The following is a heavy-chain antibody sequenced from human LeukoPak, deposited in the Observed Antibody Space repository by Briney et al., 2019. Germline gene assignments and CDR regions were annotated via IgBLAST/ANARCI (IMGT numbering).Heavy chain of an antibody. J-gene: IGHJ6*02. Sequence: TLSLTCTVSGGSISSGGYYWSWIRQHPGKGLEWIGYIYYSGSTYYNPSLKSRVTISVDTSKNQFSLKLSSVTAADTAVYYCARGTELVGLNYYYYYGMDVWGQGTTVTVSS. CDR2: IYYSGST. D-gene: IGHD2-15*01. CDR3: ARGTELVGLNYYYYYGMDV. CDR1: GGSISSGGYY. V-gene: IGHV4-31*03.